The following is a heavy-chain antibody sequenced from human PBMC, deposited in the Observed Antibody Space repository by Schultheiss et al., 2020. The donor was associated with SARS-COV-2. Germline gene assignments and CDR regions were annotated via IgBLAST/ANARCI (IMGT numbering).Heavy chain of an antibody. Sequence: GGSLRLSCAASGFTFSSYAMSWVRQIPGKGLVWVSRINSDGSASSYADSVKGRFTVSRDNAGNTLYLQMNNLRVEDTAMYYCARARAEQHLPFSWGPIPHPTTWFDPWGQGTLVTVSS. CDR2: INSDGSAS. CDR1: GFTFSSYA. CDR3: ARARAEQHLPFSWGPIPHPTTWFDP. J-gene: IGHJ5*02. D-gene: IGHD6-13*01. V-gene: IGHV3-74*01.